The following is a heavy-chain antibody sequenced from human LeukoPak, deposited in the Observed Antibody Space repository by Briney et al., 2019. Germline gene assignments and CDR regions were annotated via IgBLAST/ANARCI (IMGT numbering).Heavy chain of an antibody. J-gene: IGHJ6*03. Sequence: GSLRLSCAASGFTFDDYAMHWIRQPAGKGLEWIGRIYTSGSTNYNPSLKSRVTMSVDTSKNQFSLKLSSVTAADTAVYYCARDRSGWEGDYHYYYMDVWGKGTTVTISS. D-gene: IGHD6-19*01. CDR1: GFTFDDYA. CDR3: ARDRSGWEGDYHYYYMDV. V-gene: IGHV4-4*07. CDR2: IYTSGST.